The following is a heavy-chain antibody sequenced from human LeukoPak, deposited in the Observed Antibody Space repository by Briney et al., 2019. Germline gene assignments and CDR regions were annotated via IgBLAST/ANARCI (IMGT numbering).Heavy chain of an antibody. J-gene: IGHJ6*03. D-gene: IGHD2-2*01. CDR3: ARGPIIDIVIIPAADDYYYMDV. Sequence: AASVKVSCMASGGTFSSYAISWVRQAPGQGLEWMGGIIPIFGTANYAQKFQGRVTITADKSTSTAYMELRSLRSDDTAVYYCARGPIIDIVIIPAADDYYYMDVWGKGTTVTASS. V-gene: IGHV1-69*06. CDR1: GGTFSSYA. CDR2: IIPIFGTA.